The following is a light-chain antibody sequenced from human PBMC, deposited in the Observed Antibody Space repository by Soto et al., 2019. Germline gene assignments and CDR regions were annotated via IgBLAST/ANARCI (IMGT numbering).Light chain of an antibody. J-gene: IGKJ4*01. CDR1: QSLLHNNGYNY. Sequence: DLVMTQSPLSLPVTPGEPASISCRSSQSLLHNNGYNYLDWYLQKPGQSPQLLIYLGSNRASGVPGRFSGSGSGTDFTLSISSVEAEDVGVYYCMQTLQTPLTFGGGTKVEIK. CDR3: MQTLQTPLT. V-gene: IGKV2-28*01. CDR2: LGS.